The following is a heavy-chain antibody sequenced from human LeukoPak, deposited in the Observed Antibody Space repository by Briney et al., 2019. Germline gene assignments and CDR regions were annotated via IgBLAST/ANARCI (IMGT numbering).Heavy chain of an antibody. J-gene: IGHJ4*02. CDR3: ARVLAGYFDY. Sequence: SQTLSLTCTVSGGSISSGGYYWSWIRQHPGTGLEWIGYIYYSGSTYYNPSLKSRVTISVDTSKNQFSLKLSSVTAADTAVYYCARVLAGYFDYWGQGTLVTVSS. CDR2: IYYSGST. D-gene: IGHD6-19*01. V-gene: IGHV4-31*03. CDR1: GGSISSGGYY.